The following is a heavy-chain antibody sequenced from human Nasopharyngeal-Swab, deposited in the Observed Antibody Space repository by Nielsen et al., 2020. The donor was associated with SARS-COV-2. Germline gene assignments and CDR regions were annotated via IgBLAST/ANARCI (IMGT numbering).Heavy chain of an antibody. CDR3: ARAGKKQGAPEYYFDY. V-gene: IGHV1-69*05. Sequence: SVKVSCKASGGTFSSYAISWVRQAPGQGLEWMGGIIPIFGTANYAQKFQGRVTITTDESTSTAYMELSSLRSEDTAVYYCARAGKKQGAPEYYFDYWGQGTLVTVSS. CDR2: IIPIFGTA. J-gene: IGHJ4*02. CDR1: GGTFSSYA. D-gene: IGHD1-14*01.